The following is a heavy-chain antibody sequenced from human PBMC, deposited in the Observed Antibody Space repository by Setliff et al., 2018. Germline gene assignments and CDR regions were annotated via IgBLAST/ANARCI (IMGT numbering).Heavy chain of an antibody. V-gene: IGHV2-5*02. CDR1: GFSLSTTGVG. J-gene: IGHJ4*02. CDR2: IFWDDDK. D-gene: IGHD2-21*02. CDR3: AHTSRVDHSGHYHFAS. Sequence: SGPTLVNPTETLTLICTFSGFSLSTTGVGVGWIRQPPGRALEWVALIFWDDDKRYSTSLKSRLTITKYTSTNQVVLTMTNMDPVDTGTYYCAHTSRVDHSGHYHFASWGQGPLVTVSS.